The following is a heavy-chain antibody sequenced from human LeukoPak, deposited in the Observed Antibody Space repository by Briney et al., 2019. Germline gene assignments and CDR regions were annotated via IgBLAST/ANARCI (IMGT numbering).Heavy chain of an antibody. CDR1: GFAFSSYW. V-gene: IGHV3-7*01. CDR3: ARPSRDGHNSDY. Sequence: GGSLRLSCAASGFAFSSYWMSWVRQAPGKGLEWVANIKLDGSEKYYVDSVKGRFTISRDNAKNSLYLQMNSLRAEDTAVYYCARPSRDGHNSDYWGQGTLVTVSS. J-gene: IGHJ4*02. D-gene: IGHD5-24*01. CDR2: IKLDGSEK.